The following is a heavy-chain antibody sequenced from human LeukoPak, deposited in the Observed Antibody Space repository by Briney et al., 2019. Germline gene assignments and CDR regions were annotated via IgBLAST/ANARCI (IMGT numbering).Heavy chain of an antibody. Sequence: PSETLSLTCTVSGGYIGSYYWSWIRQPAGKGLERIGRIYTSENTEYNPSLKSRVTMSVDMSTSQFSLRLTSVTAADTAVYYCAREADYGDYSKSFYYMDVWGKGTTVTVSS. CDR3: AREADYGDYSKSFYYMDV. CDR1: GGYIGSYY. J-gene: IGHJ6*03. D-gene: IGHD4-17*01. CDR2: IYTSENT. V-gene: IGHV4-4*07.